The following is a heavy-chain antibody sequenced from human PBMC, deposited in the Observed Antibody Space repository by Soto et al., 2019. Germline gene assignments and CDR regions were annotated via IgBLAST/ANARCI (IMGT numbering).Heavy chain of an antibody. CDR2: ISWNSGSI. Sequence: SLRLSFAASGFNFDDYAMHLVRQAPGKGLEWVSGISWNSGSIGYADSVKGRFTISRDNAKNSLYLQMNSLRAEDTAVYYCARDREPSGRDSFDIWGQGTMVTVSS. V-gene: IGHV3-9*01. CDR3: ARDREPSGRDSFDI. CDR1: GFNFDDYA. J-gene: IGHJ3*02.